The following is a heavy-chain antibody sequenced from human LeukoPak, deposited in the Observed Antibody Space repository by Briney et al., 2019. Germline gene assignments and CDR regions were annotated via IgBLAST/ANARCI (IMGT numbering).Heavy chain of an antibody. CDR1: GLTVSSNY. V-gene: IGHV3-66*01. Sequence: GGSLRLSCAASGLTVSSNYMTWLRQAPGRGLEWVSLIYIAGSTTYADSVKGRFIISRDNSKNTLYLQMNSLRAEDTAVYYCARAGYNSGWYEYWGQGTLVTVSS. D-gene: IGHD6-19*01. J-gene: IGHJ4*02. CDR2: IYIAGST. CDR3: ARAGYNSGWYEY.